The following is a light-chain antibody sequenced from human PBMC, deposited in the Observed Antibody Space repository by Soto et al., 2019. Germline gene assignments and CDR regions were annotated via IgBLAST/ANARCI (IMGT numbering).Light chain of an antibody. V-gene: IGKV3-15*01. Sequence: IVMTQSPATLSVSPGEKATLSCRASQTVYNNLAWYQQKPGQAPRLLVYFASTRATRIPARFSGSGFGTEFSLTISSLQSEDFALYYCQQYTAWPLTFGGGTKVETK. J-gene: IGKJ4*01. CDR3: QQYTAWPLT. CDR1: QTVYNN. CDR2: FAS.